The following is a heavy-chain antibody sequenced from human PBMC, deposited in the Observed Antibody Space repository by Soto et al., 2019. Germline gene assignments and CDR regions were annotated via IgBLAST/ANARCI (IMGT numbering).Heavy chain of an antibody. D-gene: IGHD6-19*01. V-gene: IGHV4-39*01. CDR3: ARRTVNIRTFYSGLKTHCFDY. CDR2: IYYSGST. CDR1: GGSISSSSYY. Sequence: QLQLQESGPGLVKPSETLSLTCAVSGGSISSSSYYWGWIRQPPGKGLEWIGSIYYSGSTYYTPSLQSRVAISVDTSKNQFSLKLSSVTAADTAVYYCARRTVNIRTFYSGLKTHCFDYWGQGTLVTVSS. J-gene: IGHJ4*02.